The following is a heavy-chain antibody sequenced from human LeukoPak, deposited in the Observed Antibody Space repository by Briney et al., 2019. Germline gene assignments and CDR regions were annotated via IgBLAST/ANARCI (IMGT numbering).Heavy chain of an antibody. CDR1: GFAFNTYW. V-gene: IGHV3-74*01. CDR3: ARDLVGGDY. J-gene: IGHJ4*02. Sequence: GGSLRLSCAASGFAFNTYWMHWVRQAPGTGLVWVSRINGDGSSTSYADSVKGRFTISRDNAKNSLYLQMNSLRAEDTAVYYCARDLVGGDYWGQGTLVTVSS. CDR2: INGDGSST.